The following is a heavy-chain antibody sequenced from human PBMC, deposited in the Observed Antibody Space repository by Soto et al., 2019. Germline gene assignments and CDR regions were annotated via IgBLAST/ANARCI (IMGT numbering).Heavy chain of an antibody. V-gene: IGHV4-34*01. D-gene: IGHD2-2*01. Sequence: PSETLSLTCAVYGGSFSGYYWSWIRQPPGKGLVWIGEINHSGSTNYNPSLKSRVTISVDTSKNQFSLKLSSVTAADTAVYYCARDDVVVPAANAHYYYYYGMDVWGQGTTVTVSS. J-gene: IGHJ6*02. CDR1: GGSFSGYY. CDR2: INHSGST. CDR3: ARDDVVVPAANAHYYYYYGMDV.